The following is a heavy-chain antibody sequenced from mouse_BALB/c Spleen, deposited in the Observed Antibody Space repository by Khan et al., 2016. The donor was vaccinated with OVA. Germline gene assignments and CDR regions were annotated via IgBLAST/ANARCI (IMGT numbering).Heavy chain of an antibody. J-gene: IGHJ4*01. CDR2: ILPGSGST. Sequence: QVQLKESGAELMQPGASVTISCKATGYTFSMYWIEWVKQRPGHGLEWIGDILPGSGSTNNNEKFKGKATFTADTSSNTAYMQLSSLTSEDSAVYYCARGGYNPAIDYWGQGTSVTVSS. CDR3: ARGGYNPAIDY. D-gene: IGHD1-3*01. V-gene: IGHV1-9*01. CDR1: GYTFSMYW.